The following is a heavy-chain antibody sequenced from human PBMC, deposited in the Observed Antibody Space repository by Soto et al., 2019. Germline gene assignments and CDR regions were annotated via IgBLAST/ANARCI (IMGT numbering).Heavy chain of an antibody. CDR1: GFTFTRYS. V-gene: IGHV3-21*06. CDR3: ARESEDLTSNFDY. CDR2: ISSTTNYI. J-gene: IGHJ4*02. Sequence: LRLSCAASGFTFTRYSMNWVRQAPGKGLEWVSSISSTTNYIYYGDSMKGRFTSSRDNAKNSLYLEMNSLRAEDTAVYYCARESEDLTSNFDYWGQGTLVTVSS.